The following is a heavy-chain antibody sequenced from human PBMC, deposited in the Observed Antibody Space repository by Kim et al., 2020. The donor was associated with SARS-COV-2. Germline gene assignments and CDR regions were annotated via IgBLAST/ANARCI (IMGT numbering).Heavy chain of an antibody. V-gene: IGHV3-7*01. CDR3: SRGGSYSFEY. Sequence: GGSLRLSCAASGFSFGDYWMRWVRHSPGKGLEWVADLSQDGSDNHYMDSVKGRFTISRDNAKNSLFLKMNSLRVEDAALYYCSRGGSYSFEYWGPGTLVTVSS. J-gene: IGHJ4*02. CDR2: LSQDGSDN. CDR1: GFSFGDYW. D-gene: IGHD6-13*01.